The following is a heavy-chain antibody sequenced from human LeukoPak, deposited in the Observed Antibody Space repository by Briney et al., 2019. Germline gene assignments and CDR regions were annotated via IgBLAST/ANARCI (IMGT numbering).Heavy chain of an antibody. CDR3: AGENSAVTEVMEYGMDV. D-gene: IGHD3-16*01. CDR1: GFIFSDYY. V-gene: IGHV3-11*01. J-gene: IGHJ6*02. Sequence: GGSLRLSCVTSGFIFSDYYMSWIRRAPGKGLEWVSHISSRGETTYYADSVKGRFTISRDNAKNSLFLQMNSLRAEDTAVYYCAGENSAVTEVMEYGMDVWGQGTTVTVSS. CDR2: ISSRGETT.